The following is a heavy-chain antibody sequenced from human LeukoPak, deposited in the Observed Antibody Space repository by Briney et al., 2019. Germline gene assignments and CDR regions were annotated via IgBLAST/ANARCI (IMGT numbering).Heavy chain of an antibody. V-gene: IGHV3-43*02. Sequence: GGSLRLSCAASGFTFDDHAMHWVRQAPGKGLEWVSLISGDGGSTYYADSVKGRFTISRDNSKNSLYLQMNSLRTEDTALYYCAKDTHDSSGYYYRIFHCWGQGTLVTVSS. CDR3: AKDTHDSSGYYYRIFHC. J-gene: IGHJ4*02. CDR1: GFTFDDHA. CDR2: ISGDGGST. D-gene: IGHD3-22*01.